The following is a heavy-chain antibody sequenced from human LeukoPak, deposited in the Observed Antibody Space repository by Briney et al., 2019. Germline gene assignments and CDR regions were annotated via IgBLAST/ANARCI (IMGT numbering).Heavy chain of an antibody. V-gene: IGHV1-2*02. Sequence: ASVEVSCKASGYTFTGYYIHWVRQAPGQGLEWMGWINPNSGGTNSAQKFQGRVTMTRDTSISTAYMELSRLTSDDTAVYSCARGVTARGFYYYMDIWGKGTTVTISS. CDR2: INPNSGGT. CDR1: GYTFTGYY. CDR3: ARGVTARGFYYYMDI. D-gene: IGHD2-21*02. J-gene: IGHJ6*03.